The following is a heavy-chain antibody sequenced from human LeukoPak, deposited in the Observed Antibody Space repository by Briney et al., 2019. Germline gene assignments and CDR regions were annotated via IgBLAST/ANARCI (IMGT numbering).Heavy chain of an antibody. Sequence: SETLSLTCAVYGGSFSGYYWSWIRQPPGKGLEWIGEINHSGSTNYNPSLKSRVTISVDTSKNQFSLKLSSVTAADTAVYYCARASYDSSGYYYHNWGQGTLVTVSS. CDR1: GGSFSGYY. J-gene: IGHJ4*02. D-gene: IGHD3-22*01. V-gene: IGHV4-34*01. CDR2: INHSGST. CDR3: ARASYDSSGYYYHN.